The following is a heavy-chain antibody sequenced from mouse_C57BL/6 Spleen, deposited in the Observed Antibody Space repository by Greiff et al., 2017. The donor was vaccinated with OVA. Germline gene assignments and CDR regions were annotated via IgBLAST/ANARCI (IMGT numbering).Heavy chain of an antibody. CDR2: IHPNSGST. CDR3: ARKGNWDVFDY. Sequence: VQLQQPGAELVKPGASVKLSCKASGYTFTSYWMHWVKQRPGQGLEWIGMIHPNSGSTNYNEKFKSKATLTVDTSSSTAYMQLSSLTSEDSAVDYCARKGNWDVFDYWGQGTTLTVSS. J-gene: IGHJ2*01. D-gene: IGHD4-1*01. CDR1: GYTFTSYW. V-gene: IGHV1-64*01.